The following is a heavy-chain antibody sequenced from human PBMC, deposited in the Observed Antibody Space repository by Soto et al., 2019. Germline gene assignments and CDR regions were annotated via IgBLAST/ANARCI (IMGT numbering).Heavy chain of an antibody. CDR2: IYPDDSDT. CDR3: ARQTYYYDSIGYDYGPSLAFDI. CDR1: GYNFTSYW. D-gene: IGHD3-22*01. J-gene: IGHJ3*02. V-gene: IGHV5-51*01. Sequence: PGESLKISCKDSGYNFTSYWIGWVRQMPWKGLEWMGIIYPDDSDTRYSPSFQGQVTISADKSISTAYLQWSSLKASDTAMYYCARQTYYYDSIGYDYGPSLAFDIWGQGTMVTVSS.